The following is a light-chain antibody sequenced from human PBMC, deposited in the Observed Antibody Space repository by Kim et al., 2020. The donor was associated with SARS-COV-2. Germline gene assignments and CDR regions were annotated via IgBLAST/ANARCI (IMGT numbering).Light chain of an antibody. CDR3: QTYDGSLSGSI. V-gene: IGLV1-40*01. CDR2: ANT. Sequence: QSVLTQPPSVSGAPGQRVTISCTGSSSNIGTGYDVHWYQQLPGTAPKLLIYANTNRASGVPDRFSASKSGTSASLAITGLQAEDEADYYCQTYDGSLSGSIFGGGTKSPS. CDR1: SSNIGTGYD. J-gene: IGLJ2*01.